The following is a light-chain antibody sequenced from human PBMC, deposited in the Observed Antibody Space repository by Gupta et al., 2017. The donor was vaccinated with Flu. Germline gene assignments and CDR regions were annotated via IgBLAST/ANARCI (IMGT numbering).Light chain of an antibody. V-gene: IGKV3-15*01. Sequence: ATLSVSPGERATLSCRASESVRSDLAWYQQKPGQAPRLLIYGASTRATGIPASFSGSGSGTEFTLTISSRQSEDFAVYYCQQYKNWPPWTFGQGTKVEIK. CDR3: QQYKNWPPWT. J-gene: IGKJ1*01. CDR2: GAS. CDR1: ESVRSD.